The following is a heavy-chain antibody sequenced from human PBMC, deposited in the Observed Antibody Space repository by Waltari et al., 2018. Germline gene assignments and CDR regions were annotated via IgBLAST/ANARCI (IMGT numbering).Heavy chain of an antibody. CDR2: VSGSGDST. J-gene: IGHJ4*02. V-gene: IGHV3-23*01. Sequence: EVQLLESGGGLVQPGGSLRLSCAASGFTFSSFHRSWVRQTPGKGLEWVSGVSGSGDSTWYADSVKGRFTISRDNSKNTLYLQMNSQRAEDTAVYFCAKRGAPWSVYYFDSWGQGTLVTVSS. CDR1: GFTFSSFH. CDR3: AKRGAPWSVYYFDS. D-gene: IGHD3-3*01.